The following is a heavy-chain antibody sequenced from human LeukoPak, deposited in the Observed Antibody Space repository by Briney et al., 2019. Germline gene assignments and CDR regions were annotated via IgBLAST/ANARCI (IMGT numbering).Heavy chain of an antibody. Sequence: PSETLSLTCAVSGGSISSGDYSWSWIRQPPGKGLEWIGEINHSGSTNYNPSLKSRVTISVDTSKNQFSLKLSSVTAADTAVYYCARVKALKVTTSGMDVWGQGTTVTVSS. CDR1: GGSISSGDYS. J-gene: IGHJ6*02. CDR3: ARVKALKVTTSGMDV. D-gene: IGHD4-17*01. V-gene: IGHV4-34*01. CDR2: INHSGST.